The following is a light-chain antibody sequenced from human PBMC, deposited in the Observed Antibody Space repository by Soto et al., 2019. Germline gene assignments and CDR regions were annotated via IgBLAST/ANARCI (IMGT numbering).Light chain of an antibody. V-gene: IGKV1-39*01. J-gene: IGKJ5*01. Sequence: DIQMTQSPSSLSASVGDRVAITCRASQSINIYLNWYQQRPGRAPKLLIYAASNLQSGVPSRFSGDGVGTHFTLTISGLQPDDFSTYHCQHRHTTPYTCGQGTGLEI. CDR3: QHRHTTPYT. CDR2: AAS. CDR1: QSINIY.